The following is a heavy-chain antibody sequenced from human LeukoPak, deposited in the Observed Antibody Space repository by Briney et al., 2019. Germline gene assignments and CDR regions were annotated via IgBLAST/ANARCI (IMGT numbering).Heavy chain of an antibody. D-gene: IGHD2-15*01. CDR1: GGSISSYY. CDR2: IYYSGST. J-gene: IGHJ4*02. CDR3: ARDHLFCSGGSCYWTRFDY. Sequence: SETLSLTCTVSGGSISSYYWSWIRQPPGQGLEWIGYIYYSGSTNYNPSLKSRVTISVDTSKSQFSLRLSSVTAADTAVYYCARDHLFCSGGSCYWTRFDYWGQGTLVTVSS. V-gene: IGHV4-59*01.